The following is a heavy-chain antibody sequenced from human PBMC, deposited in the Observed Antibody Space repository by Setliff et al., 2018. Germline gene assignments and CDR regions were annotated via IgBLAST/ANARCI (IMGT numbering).Heavy chain of an antibody. CDR2: IHYGGGHI. CDR1: GFTFSTSA. Sequence: GSLRLSCATSGFTFSTSAMHWLRQSPDNRLEWLAYIHYGGGHIQYADSVKGRFTVSRDNAKNSLYLQMNSLRAEDTAVYYCARVYAYSYGFDSWGQGTQVTVSS. CDR3: ARVYAYSYGFDS. V-gene: IGHV3-30*02. J-gene: IGHJ4*02. D-gene: IGHD5-18*01.